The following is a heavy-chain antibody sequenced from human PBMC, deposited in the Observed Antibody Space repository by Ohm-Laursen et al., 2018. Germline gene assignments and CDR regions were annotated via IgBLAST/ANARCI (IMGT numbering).Heavy chain of an antibody. CDR3: ARARVRFWSAFDI. V-gene: IGHV3-11*04. J-gene: IGHJ3*02. D-gene: IGHD3-3*01. CDR1: GFTFSDYY. CDR2: ISSSGSTI. Sequence: SLRLSCAAPGFTFSDYYMSWIRQAPGKGLEWVSYISSSGSTIYYADSVKGRFTISRGNAKNSLYLQMNSLRAEDTAVYYCARARVRFWSAFDIWGQGTMVTVSS.